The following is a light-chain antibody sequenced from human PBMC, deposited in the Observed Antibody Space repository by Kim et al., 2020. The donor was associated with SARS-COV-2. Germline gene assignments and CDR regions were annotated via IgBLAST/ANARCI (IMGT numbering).Light chain of an antibody. V-gene: IGKV1-27*01. CDR3: QTYDNVPLT. CDR2: ETS. J-gene: IGKJ4*01. Sequence: DMHMTQSPSSLSASVGETVTITCRTSQDIGNYLGWYQQKPGNAPKLLIFETSTLHTGVPSRFSGRGSGTDFSLIINNLQPEDVATYYCQTYDNVPLTFGGGTKVEIK. CDR1: QDIGNY.